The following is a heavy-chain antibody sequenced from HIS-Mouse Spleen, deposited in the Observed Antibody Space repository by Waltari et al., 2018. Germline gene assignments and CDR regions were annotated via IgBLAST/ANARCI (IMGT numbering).Heavy chain of an antibody. Sequence: QVQLQESGPGLVKPSQTLSLTCTVSGGSISSGGYYWSWIRQHPGKGLEWIGYLYYRGGNYSNPSLKSRVTISVDTSKNQFSLKLSAVTAADTAVYYCARSPYYDFWSGYSDNWFDPWGQGTLVTVSS. CDR1: GGSISSGGYY. CDR2: LYYRGGN. J-gene: IGHJ5*02. CDR3: ARSPYYDFWSGYSDNWFDP. V-gene: IGHV4-31*03. D-gene: IGHD3-3*01.